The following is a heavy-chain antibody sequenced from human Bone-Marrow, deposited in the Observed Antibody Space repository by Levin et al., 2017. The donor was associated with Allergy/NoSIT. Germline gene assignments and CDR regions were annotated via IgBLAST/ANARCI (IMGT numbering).Heavy chain of an antibody. V-gene: IGHV3-30*18. CDR3: AKDSLYNWNYDYYGMDV. D-gene: IGHD1-20*01. J-gene: IGHJ6*02. CDR1: GFTFSSYG. CDR2: ISYDGSNK. Sequence: PGESLKISCAASGFTFSSYGMHWVRQAPGKGLEWVAVISYDGSNKYYADSVKGRFTISRDNSKNTLYLQMNSLRAEDTAVYYCAKDSLYNWNYDYYGMDVWGQGTTVTVSS.